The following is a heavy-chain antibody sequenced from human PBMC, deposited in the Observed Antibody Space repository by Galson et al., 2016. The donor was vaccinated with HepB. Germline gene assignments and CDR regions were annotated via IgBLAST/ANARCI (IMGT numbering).Heavy chain of an antibody. D-gene: IGHD7-27*01. CDR3: ARDRGVDAGEWGY. Sequence: TLSLTCTVSGGSISSGTYYWSWIRQHPGKGLEWIGYIYYSGSTYYNPSLKSRVTISVDTFKNQFSLKLSSVTAADTAVYYCARDRGVDAGEWGYWGQGTLVTVSA. CDR2: IYYSGST. V-gene: IGHV4-31*03. CDR1: GGSISSGTYY. J-gene: IGHJ4*02.